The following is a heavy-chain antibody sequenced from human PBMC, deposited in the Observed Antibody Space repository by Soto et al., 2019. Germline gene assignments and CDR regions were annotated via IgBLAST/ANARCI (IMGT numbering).Heavy chain of an antibody. D-gene: IGHD2-15*01. CDR2: IGTAGDT. CDR1: GFTFSGFD. CDR3: AKSQELATHFFHX. V-gene: IGHV3-13*01. Sequence: GGSLRLSFEASGFTFSGFDMHWVRQPTGKGLEGVSSIGTAGDTYYAVSVKGRFTISRENAKKSLSLQMNSLRAGDMAVYFCAKSQELATHFFHXWGQGTQVTVSX. J-gene: IGHJ4*02.